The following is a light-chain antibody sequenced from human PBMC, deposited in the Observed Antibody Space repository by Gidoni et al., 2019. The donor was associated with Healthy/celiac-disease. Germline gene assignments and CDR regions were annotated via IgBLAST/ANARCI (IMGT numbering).Light chain of an antibody. CDR1: SRDVGSYNL. V-gene: IGLV2-23*02. CDR3: CSYAGSSTYV. Sequence: QSAPTHPASVSGSPGQAITISCTGTSRDVGSYNLVSWYQQHQGKAPKLMIYEVSKRPSGVSNRFSGSKSGNTASLTISGLQAEDEADYYCCSYAGSSTYVFGTGTKVTVL. CDR2: EVS. J-gene: IGLJ1*01.